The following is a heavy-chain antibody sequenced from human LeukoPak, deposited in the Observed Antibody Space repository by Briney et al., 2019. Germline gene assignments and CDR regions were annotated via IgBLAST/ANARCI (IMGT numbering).Heavy chain of an antibody. Sequence: PGGSLRLSCAASGFTFSSYSMNWVRQAPGKGLEWVSYISSSSSTIYYADSVKGRFTISRDNAKNSLYLQMNSLRAEDTAVFYCARDKWTRYSSSSGFDYWGQGTLVTVSS. V-gene: IGHV3-48*01. D-gene: IGHD6-6*01. J-gene: IGHJ4*02. CDR2: ISSSSSTI. CDR1: GFTFSSYS. CDR3: ARDKWTRYSSSSGFDY.